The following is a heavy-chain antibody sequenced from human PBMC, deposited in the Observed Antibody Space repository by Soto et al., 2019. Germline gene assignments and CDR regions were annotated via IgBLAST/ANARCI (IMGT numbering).Heavy chain of an antibody. CDR1: GFTFSSYA. J-gene: IGHJ3*02. CDR2: ISYDGSNK. Sequence: GRSLRLSCAASGFTFSSYAMHWVRQAPGKGLEWVAVISYDGSNKYYADSVKGRFTISRDNSKNTLYLQMNSLRAEDTAVYYCARESSIWFGEGAFDIWGQGTMVTVSS. D-gene: IGHD3-10*01. V-gene: IGHV3-30-3*01. CDR3: ARESSIWFGEGAFDI.